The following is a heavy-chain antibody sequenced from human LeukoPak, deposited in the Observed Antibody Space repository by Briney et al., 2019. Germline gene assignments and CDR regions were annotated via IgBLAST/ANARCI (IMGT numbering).Heavy chain of an antibody. Sequence: GRSLRLSCAASGFTFDDYAMHWVRQAPGKGLEWVSGISWNSGSIGYADSVKGRFTISRDNAKNSLYLQMNSLRAEDTALYYCAKANWDFYFDYWGQGTLVTVSS. D-gene: IGHD1-7*01. V-gene: IGHV3-9*01. J-gene: IGHJ4*02. CDR1: GFTFDDYA. CDR3: AKANWDFYFDY. CDR2: ISWNSGSI.